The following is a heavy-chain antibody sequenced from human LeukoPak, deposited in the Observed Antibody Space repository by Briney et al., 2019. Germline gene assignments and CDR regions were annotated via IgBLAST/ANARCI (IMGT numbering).Heavy chain of an antibody. CDR3: ARLGPRGDSSSWPPCDY. CDR2: IYPGDSDT. Sequence: GESLKISCKGSGYSFTSYWIGWARQMPGKGLEWMGIIYPGDSDTRYSPSFQGQVTISADKSISTAYLQWSSLKASDTAMYYCARLGPRGDSSSWPPCDYWGQGTLVTVSS. D-gene: IGHD6-13*01. J-gene: IGHJ4*02. V-gene: IGHV5-51*01. CDR1: GYSFTSYW.